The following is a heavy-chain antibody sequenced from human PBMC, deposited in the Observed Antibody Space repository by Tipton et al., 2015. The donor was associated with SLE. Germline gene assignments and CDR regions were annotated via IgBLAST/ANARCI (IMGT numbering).Heavy chain of an antibody. Sequence: LRLSCAVYGGSFSGYYWSWIRQPPGKGLEWIGEINHSGSTNYNPSLKSRVTISIDTSKNQFSLKLSSVTAADTAVYYCARGIYSSGWYLDYWGQGTLDTVSS. D-gene: IGHD6-19*01. V-gene: IGHV4-34*01. CDR3: ARGIYSSGWYLDY. J-gene: IGHJ4*02. CDR2: INHSGST. CDR1: GGSFSGYY.